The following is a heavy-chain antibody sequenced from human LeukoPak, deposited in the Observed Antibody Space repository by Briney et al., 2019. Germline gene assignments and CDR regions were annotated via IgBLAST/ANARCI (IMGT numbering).Heavy chain of an antibody. CDR3: ARVGLGITIFGVVKSAFDT. CDR2: IKQDGSEK. D-gene: IGHD3-3*01. CDR1: GFTFSSYW. Sequence: GGSLRLSCAASGFTFSSYWMSWVRQAPGKGLEWVANIKQDGSEKYYVDSVKGRFTISRDNAKNALYLQMNSLRAEDTAVYYCARVGLGITIFGVVKSAFDTWGQGTMVTVSS. V-gene: IGHV3-7*01. J-gene: IGHJ3*02.